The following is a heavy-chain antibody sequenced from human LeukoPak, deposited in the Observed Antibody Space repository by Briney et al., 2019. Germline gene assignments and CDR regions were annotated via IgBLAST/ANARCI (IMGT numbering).Heavy chain of an antibody. CDR2: ISGSGGST. CDR1: GFTFSSYA. J-gene: IGHJ5*02. CDR3: AKDESGYCSSTSCYKWFDP. D-gene: IGHD2-2*02. Sequence: GGSLRLSCAASGFTFSSYAMSWVRQAPGKGLEWVSAISGSGGSTYYADSVKGRFTISRDNSKNTLYLQMNSLRAEDTAVYYCAKDESGYCSSTSCYKWFDPWGQGTPVTVSS. V-gene: IGHV3-23*01.